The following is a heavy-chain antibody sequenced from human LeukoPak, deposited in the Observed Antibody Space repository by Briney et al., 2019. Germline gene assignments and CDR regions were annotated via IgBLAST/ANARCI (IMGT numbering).Heavy chain of an antibody. D-gene: IGHD4-17*01. CDR3: AKAPSNDYGDYYFDY. Sequence: GGSLRLSCAASGFTFSSYAMSWVRQAPGKGLEWVSAISGSGGSTHYADSVKGRFTISRDNSKNTLYLQMNSLRAEDTAVYYCAKAPSNDYGDYYFDYWGQGTLVTVSS. V-gene: IGHV3-23*01. CDR1: GFTFSSYA. CDR2: ISGSGGST. J-gene: IGHJ4*02.